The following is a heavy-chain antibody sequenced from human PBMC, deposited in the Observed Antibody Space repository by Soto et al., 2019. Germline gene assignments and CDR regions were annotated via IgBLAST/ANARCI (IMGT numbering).Heavy chain of an antibody. CDR2: IRSKAYGGTT. D-gene: IGHD3-10*01. V-gene: IGHV3-49*03. Sequence: EVQLVESGGGLVQPGRSLRLSCTASGFTFGDYAMSWFRQAPGKGLEWVGFIRSKAYGGTTEYAASVKGRFTISRDDSKSIAYLQMNSLKTEDTAVYYCTRDRIGGSGRYPDDYWGQGTLVTVSS. CDR3: TRDRIGGSGRYPDDY. CDR1: GFTFGDYA. J-gene: IGHJ4*02.